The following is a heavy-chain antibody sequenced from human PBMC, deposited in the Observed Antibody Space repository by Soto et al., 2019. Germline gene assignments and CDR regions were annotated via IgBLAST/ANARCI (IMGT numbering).Heavy chain of an antibody. CDR1: VGSISSRSYS. V-gene: IGHV4-39*01. J-gene: IGHJ6*02. D-gene: IGHD6-19*01. CDR3: ARQIFRQWPQLGYGMDV. CDR2: IYYSGST. Sequence: PAETLSLTCTVSVGSISSRSYSLGWIRQPPGKGLERIGSIYYSGSTYYNPSLKSRVTISVDTSKNQFSLKLSSVTAADTAVYYCARQIFRQWPQLGYGMDVWGQGTTVTVSS.